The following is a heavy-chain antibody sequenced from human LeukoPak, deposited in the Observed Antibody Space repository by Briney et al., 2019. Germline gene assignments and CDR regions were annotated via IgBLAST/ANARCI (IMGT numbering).Heavy chain of an antibody. D-gene: IGHD3-10*01. CDR1: GGSISSGDYC. J-gene: IGHJ6*03. CDR3: AADLAGEVFGDYYSSMDV. Sequence: SQTLSLTCTVSGGSISSGDYCWSWIRQPPGKGLEWIGYIDYSGSTYYNPALKSRVTISVDTSKNRFSLKLSSVTAADTAVYYCAADLAGEVFGDYYSSMDVWGQGTPVTVSS. CDR2: IDYSGST. V-gene: IGHV4-30-4*01.